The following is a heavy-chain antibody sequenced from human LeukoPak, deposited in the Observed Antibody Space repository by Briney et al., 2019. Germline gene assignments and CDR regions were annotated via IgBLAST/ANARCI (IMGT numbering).Heavy chain of an antibody. CDR3: ARSNQADDY. V-gene: IGHV3-23*01. D-gene: IGHD1-14*01. J-gene: IGHJ4*02. CDR2: ISGSGGST. CDR1: GFTFSSYG. Sequence: GGSLRLSCAASGFTFSSYGMHWVRQAPGKGLEWVSAISGSGGSTYYADSVKGRFTISRDNAKNTLYLQMDSLRAEDTGVYYCARSNQADDYWGQGTLVTVSS.